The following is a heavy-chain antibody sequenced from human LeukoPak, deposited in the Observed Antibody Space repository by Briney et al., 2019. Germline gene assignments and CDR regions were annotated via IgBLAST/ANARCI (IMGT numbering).Heavy chain of an antibody. CDR3: ARDAGTSNHFSWLDF. CDR1: GFTFSYYG. J-gene: IGHJ4*02. D-gene: IGHD6-13*01. CDR2: IWHDGNKK. V-gene: IGHV3-33*01. Sequence: PGGSLRLSCAASGFTFSYYGMQWVRQAPGKGLEWVALIWHDGNKKYYADSVKGRLTISRDNSKTTLYLQMNSLRADDTAVYYCARDAGTSNHFSWLDFWGQGTLVTVSS.